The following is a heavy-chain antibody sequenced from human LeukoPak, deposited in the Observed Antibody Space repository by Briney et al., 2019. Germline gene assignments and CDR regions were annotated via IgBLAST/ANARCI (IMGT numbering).Heavy chain of an antibody. CDR2: INHSGST. Sequence: PSETLSLTCAVYGGSFSGYYWSWIRQPPGKGLEWIGEINHSGSTNYNPSLKSRVTISVDTSENQFSLKLSSVTAADTAVYYCARRPDFWSGYPRHSYYYYGMDVWGQGTTVTVSS. D-gene: IGHD3-3*01. V-gene: IGHV4-34*01. CDR3: ARRPDFWSGYPRHSYYYYGMDV. J-gene: IGHJ6*02. CDR1: GGSFSGYY.